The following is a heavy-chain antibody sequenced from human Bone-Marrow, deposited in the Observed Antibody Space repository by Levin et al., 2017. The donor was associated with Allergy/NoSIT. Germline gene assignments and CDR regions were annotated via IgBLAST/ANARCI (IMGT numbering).Heavy chain of an antibody. Sequence: PGGSLRLSCAASGFTFSSYWMSWVRQAPGKGLEWVANIKQDEGDKYYVDSVKGRFTISRDNAKNSLYLQMNSLRAEDTAVYYCARGGIYDFDFWSAHRRPDIFDIWGQGTMVTVSS. CDR1: GFTFSSYW. CDR3: ARGGIYDFDFWSAHRRPDIFDI. J-gene: IGHJ3*02. D-gene: IGHD3-3*01. V-gene: IGHV3-7*03. CDR2: IKQDEGDK.